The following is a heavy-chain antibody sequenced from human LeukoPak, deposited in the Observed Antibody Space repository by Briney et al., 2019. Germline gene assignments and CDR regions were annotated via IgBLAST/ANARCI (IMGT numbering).Heavy chain of an antibody. CDR2: ISSSSSTI. CDR3: ARSTIVVVVAAFDY. Sequence: PGGSLRLSCAASGFTFSSYAMSWVRQAPGKGLEWVSYISSSSSTIYYADSVKGRFTISRDNAKNSLYLQMNSLRDEDTAVYYCARSTIVVVVAAFDYWGQGTLVTVSS. D-gene: IGHD2-15*01. J-gene: IGHJ4*02. V-gene: IGHV3-48*02. CDR1: GFTFSSYA.